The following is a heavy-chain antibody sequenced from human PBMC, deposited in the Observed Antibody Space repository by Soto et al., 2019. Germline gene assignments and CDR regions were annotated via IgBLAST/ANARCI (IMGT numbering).Heavy chain of an antibody. V-gene: IGHV1-2*02. Sequence: QVQLVQSGAEVKKPGASVKVSCKASGYTFTGYYMHWVRQAPGQGLEWMGWINPNSGGTNYAQRVQGRVTMTRDTSISTAYMELSRLRSDDTAVYYCARDWGYDYVCGGDYWGQGTLVTVAS. D-gene: IGHD3-16*01. CDR1: GYTFTGYY. J-gene: IGHJ4*02. CDR3: ARDWGYDYVCGGDY. CDR2: INPNSGGT.